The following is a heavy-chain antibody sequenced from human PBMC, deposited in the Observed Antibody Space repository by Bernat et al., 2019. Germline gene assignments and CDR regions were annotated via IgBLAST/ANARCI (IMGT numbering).Heavy chain of an antibody. D-gene: IGHD2-2*02. CDR1: GGSISSSSYY. Sequence: QLQLQESGPGLVKPSETLSLTCTVSGGSISSSSYYWGWIRQPPGKGLEWIGSIYYSGSTYYNPSHKSRVTITVDTSKNQFSLKLSSVTAADAAVYYCARDQVPAAIPGYYYYGMDVWGQGTTVTVSS. CDR3: ARDQVPAAIPGYYYYGMDV. V-gene: IGHV4-39*02. CDR2: IYYSGST. J-gene: IGHJ6*02.